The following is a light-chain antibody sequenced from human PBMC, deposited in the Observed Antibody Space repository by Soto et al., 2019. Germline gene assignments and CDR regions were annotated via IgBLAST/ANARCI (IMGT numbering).Light chain of an antibody. CDR3: SSYTTAYTQV. Sequence: QSVLSQPASVSGSPGQSITISCTGTSNDVGYYNYVSWYQQHPGQAPKIMISEVTTRPSGVSDRFSGSKSGNTASLTISRLQAEGEAHYYCSSYTTAYTQVFGGGTKLTVL. J-gene: IGLJ3*02. CDR1: SNDVGYYNY. CDR2: EVT. V-gene: IGLV2-14*01.